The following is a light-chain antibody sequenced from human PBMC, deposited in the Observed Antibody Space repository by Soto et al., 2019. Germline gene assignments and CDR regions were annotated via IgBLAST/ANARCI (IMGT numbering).Light chain of an antibody. J-gene: IGKJ2*01. CDR2: DAS. Sequence: ETVLTQSPATLSLSPGERATLSCRTSQSVSIYLAWYQQKPGQAPRLLIHDASNRATGIPARFSGSGSGTDFILTISSLEPEDFAVYYCQQRNSWPYTFGQGTKLDIK. CDR3: QQRNSWPYT. CDR1: QSVSIY. V-gene: IGKV3-11*01.